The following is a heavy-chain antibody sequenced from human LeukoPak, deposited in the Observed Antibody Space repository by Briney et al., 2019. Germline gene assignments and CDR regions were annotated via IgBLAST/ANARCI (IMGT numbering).Heavy chain of an antibody. CDR2: IDASGVNT. D-gene: IGHD6-19*01. V-gene: IGHV3-23*01. CDR1: RFTFSGYA. CDR3: AKGSGSGWYGWFDP. Sequence: RGRSLRLSCAASRFTFSGYAMYWVRQAPGKGLEWVSCIDASGVNTYYADSVKGRFTISRDNSNNTLYLQMNSLRAEDTAVYYCAKGSGSGWYGWFDPWGQGTLVTVSS. J-gene: IGHJ5*02.